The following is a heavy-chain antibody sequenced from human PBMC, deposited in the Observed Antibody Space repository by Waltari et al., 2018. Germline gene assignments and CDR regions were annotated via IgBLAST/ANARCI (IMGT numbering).Heavy chain of an antibody. J-gene: IGHJ4*02. CDR3: ARGGSGLNS. Sequence: QVQLQESGPGLVKPSETLSLTCPVSGGSISNHYWSWIRQPPEKGLEWIGYIYFTGSTNYNPSLKSRVTISVDTSKNQFSLKVISVTAADTAVYYCARGGSGLNSWGQGTLVTVSS. CDR1: GGSISNHY. D-gene: IGHD2-15*01. CDR2: IYFTGST. V-gene: IGHV4-59*11.